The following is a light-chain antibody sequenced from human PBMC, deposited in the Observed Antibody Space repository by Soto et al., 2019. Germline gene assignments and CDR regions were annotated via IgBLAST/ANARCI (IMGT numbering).Light chain of an antibody. CDR1: SSDVGGYNY. CDR2: EVN. CDR3: SSYPGSSNV. Sequence: QSVLTQPPSASGSPGQSVAISCNGTSSDVGGYNYVSWYQQHPGKAPKLMIYEVNKRPSGVPDRFSGSKSGNTASLTVSGLQAEDEADYYCSSYPGSSNVFGNGTKVTV. V-gene: IGLV2-8*01. J-gene: IGLJ1*01.